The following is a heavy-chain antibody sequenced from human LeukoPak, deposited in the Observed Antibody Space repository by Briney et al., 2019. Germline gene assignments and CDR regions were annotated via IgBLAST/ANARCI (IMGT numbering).Heavy chain of an antibody. CDR2: ISDIGYTT. V-gene: IGHV3-23*01. Sequence: GGSLSLSCAASGFTFSTCAMSWVRQAPGKGLEWVSSISDIGYTTYYADSVRGRFTISRDNSKNTVYLQMIGLRAEDTAVYFCAKYYYDSSGYYDAAPLDSWGQGTLVTVFS. CDR3: AKYYYDSSGYYDAAPLDS. CDR1: GFTFSTCA. J-gene: IGHJ4*02. D-gene: IGHD3-22*01.